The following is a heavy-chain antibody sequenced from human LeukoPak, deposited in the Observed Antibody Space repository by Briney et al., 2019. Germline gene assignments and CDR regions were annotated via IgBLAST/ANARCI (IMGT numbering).Heavy chain of an antibody. D-gene: IGHD7-27*01. CDR2: INHSGST. CDR1: GESFSGYY. J-gene: IGHJ4*02. Sequence: SETLSLTCAVYGESFSGYYWSWIRQPPGKGREWIGEINHSGSTNYNPSLKSRVTISVDTSKNQFSLKLSSVTAADTAVYYCARGQNWGSYFDYWGQGTLVTVSS. V-gene: IGHV4-34*01. CDR3: ARGQNWGSYFDY.